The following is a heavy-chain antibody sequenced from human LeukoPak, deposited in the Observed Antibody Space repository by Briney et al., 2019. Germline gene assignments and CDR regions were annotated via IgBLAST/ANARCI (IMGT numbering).Heavy chain of an antibody. Sequence: GGSLRLSCAASGFTFSSYGMHWVRQAPGKGLEWVAVIWYDGSNKYYADSVKGRFTISRDNSKNTLYLQMNSLRAEDTAVYYCARDPEIQRYGSGYETTDASDIWGQGTMVTVSS. D-gene: IGHD3-22*01. V-gene: IGHV3-33*01. J-gene: IGHJ3*02. CDR3: ARDPEIQRYGSGYETTDASDI. CDR2: IWYDGSNK. CDR1: GFTFSSYG.